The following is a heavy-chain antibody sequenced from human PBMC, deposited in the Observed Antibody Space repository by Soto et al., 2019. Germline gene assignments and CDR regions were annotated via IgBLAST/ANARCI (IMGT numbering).Heavy chain of an antibody. Sequence: ASVKVSCKASGYTFTDYYIHWVRQAPGQGLEWMGWINPNSGGTNYAQKFQGRVTLTGDPSISTAYMELSSLTSDDTAVYYCASVGRSGWYNPFDYWGQGIPVTVSS. J-gene: IGHJ4*02. CDR2: INPNSGGT. D-gene: IGHD6-19*01. CDR1: GYTFTDYY. CDR3: ASVGRSGWYNPFDY. V-gene: IGHV1-2*02.